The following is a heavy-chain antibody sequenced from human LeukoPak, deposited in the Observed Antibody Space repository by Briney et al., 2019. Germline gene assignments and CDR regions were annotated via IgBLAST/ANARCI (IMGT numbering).Heavy chain of an antibody. CDR2: IYYSGGT. CDR1: GGSISSYY. D-gene: IGHD3-16*02. V-gene: IGHV4-59*08. J-gene: IGHJ4*02. Sequence: SETLSLTCTVSGGSISSYYWSWIRQPPGKGLEWIGYIYYSGGTNYNPSLKSRVTISVDTSKNQFSLKLSSVTAADTAEYYCARLTYDYVWGSYRTTYYFDYWGQGTLVTVSS. CDR3: ARLTYDYVWGSYRTTYYFDY.